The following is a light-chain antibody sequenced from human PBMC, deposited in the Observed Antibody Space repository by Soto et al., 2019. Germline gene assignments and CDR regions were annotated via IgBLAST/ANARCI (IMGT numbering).Light chain of an antibody. J-gene: IGLJ2*01. CDR2: DVS. V-gene: IGLV2-14*03. CDR1: SSDVGDYNY. CDR3: SSDTTRRTLV. Sequence: QSALTQPASVAGSPGQSITISCTGTSSDVGDYNYVSWYQHQPGKAPKLMIYDVSNRPSGVADRFSGSKSGNTASLTISGMQADEEADYYRSSDTTRRTLVFGGGTKLTVL.